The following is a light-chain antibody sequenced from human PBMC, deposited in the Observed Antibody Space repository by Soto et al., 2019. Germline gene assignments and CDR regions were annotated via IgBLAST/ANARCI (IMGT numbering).Light chain of an antibody. CDR3: QLYNSYPT. CDR2: KAS. Sequence: DIQMTQSPSTLSASVGDRVTITCRASQSISSWLAWYQQKPGKAPKLLIYKASSLESGVPSRFSGSGSGTDFTLTISSLQPDDVANYYCQLYNSYPTFGQGTKVEIK. V-gene: IGKV1-5*03. CDR1: QSISSW. J-gene: IGKJ1*01.